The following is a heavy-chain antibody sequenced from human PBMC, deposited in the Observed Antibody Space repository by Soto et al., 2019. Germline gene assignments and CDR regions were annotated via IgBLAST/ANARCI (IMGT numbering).Heavy chain of an antibody. V-gene: IGHV3-21*01. Sequence: GGSLRLSCAASGFTFSSYSMNWVRQAPGKGLEWVSSISSSSSYIYYADSVKGRFTISRDNAKNSLYLQMNSLRAEDTAVYYCARQGDYGDYFSEDYYYYMDVWGKGTTVTVSS. D-gene: IGHD4-17*01. CDR3: ARQGDYGDYFSEDYYYYMDV. J-gene: IGHJ6*03. CDR1: GFTFSSYS. CDR2: ISSSSSYI.